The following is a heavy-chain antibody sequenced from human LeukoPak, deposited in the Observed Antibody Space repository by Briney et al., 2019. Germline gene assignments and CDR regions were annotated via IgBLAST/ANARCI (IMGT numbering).Heavy chain of an antibody. D-gene: IGHD2-2*01. CDR3: ARPTDIVVVPAALGGDAFDI. CDR2: IIPIFGTA. CDR1: GGTFSSYA. Sequence: SVKLSCKASGGTFSSYAISWVRQAPGQGLEWMGGIIPIFGTANYAQKFQGRVTITTDESTSTAYMELSSLRSEDTAVYYCARPTDIVVVPAALGGDAFDIWGQGTMVTVSS. V-gene: IGHV1-69*05. J-gene: IGHJ3*02.